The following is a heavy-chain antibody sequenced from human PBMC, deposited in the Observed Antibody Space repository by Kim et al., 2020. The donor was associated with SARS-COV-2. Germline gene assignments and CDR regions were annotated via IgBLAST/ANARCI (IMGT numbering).Heavy chain of an antibody. V-gene: IGHV4-59*01. CDR2: IYYSGST. CDR1: GGSISSYY. Sequence: SETLSLTCTVSGGSISSYYWSWIRQPPGKGLEWIGYIYYSGSTNYNPSLKSRGTISVDTSKNKFSLKLSSVTAADTAVYYCASASPITLKIDDWGQGTLVTVSS. D-gene: IGHD3-22*01. CDR3: ASASPITLKIDD. J-gene: IGHJ4*02.